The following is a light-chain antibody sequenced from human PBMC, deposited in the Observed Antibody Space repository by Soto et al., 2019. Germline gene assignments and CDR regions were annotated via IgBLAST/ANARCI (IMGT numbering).Light chain of an antibody. Sequence: DIQMTQSPSTLSASVGDRLSITCRASQSITNWLAWYQQKPGKAPKLLIYKASSLQSEVPSRFSGSASGPEFTHTISSLQPDDFATYYCQQYHCYPFTFGPGTKVDIK. V-gene: IGKV1-5*03. J-gene: IGKJ3*01. CDR1: QSITNW. CDR2: KAS. CDR3: QQYHCYPFT.